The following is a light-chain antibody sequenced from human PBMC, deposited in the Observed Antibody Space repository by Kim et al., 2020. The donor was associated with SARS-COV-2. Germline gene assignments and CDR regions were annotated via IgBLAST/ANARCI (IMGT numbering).Light chain of an antibody. CDR3: SSYTSSSTVV. J-gene: IGLJ2*01. V-gene: IGLV2-14*03. CDR2: DVS. Sequence: QSALTQPASVSGSPGQSITISCTGTSCDVGGYNYVSWYQHPPGKAPKLMIYDVSNRPAGVSNRFSGSKSGNTASLTISGLQAEDEADYYCSSYTSSSTVVFGGGTQLTVL. CDR1: SCDVGGYNY.